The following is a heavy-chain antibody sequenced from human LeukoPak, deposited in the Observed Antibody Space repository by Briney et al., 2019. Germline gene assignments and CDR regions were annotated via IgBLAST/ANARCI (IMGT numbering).Heavy chain of an antibody. V-gene: IGHV1-2*02. CDR2: INPNSGGT. D-gene: IGHD6-13*01. CDR3: ARDRGSSWYVDY. Sequence: ASVKVSCKASRYIFTSYYIHWVRQAPGQGLEWMGWINPNSGGTNYAQKFQDRVTMTGDTSISTAYMELSRLRSDDTAVYHCARDRGSSWYVDYWGQGTLVTVSS. CDR1: RYIFTSYY. J-gene: IGHJ4*02.